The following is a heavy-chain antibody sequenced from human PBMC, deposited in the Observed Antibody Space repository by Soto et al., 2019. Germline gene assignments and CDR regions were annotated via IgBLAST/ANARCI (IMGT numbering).Heavy chain of an antibody. V-gene: IGHV3-23*01. CDR3: AKDWIAVAGKTSDY. D-gene: IGHD6-19*01. Sequence: GGSLRLSCAASGFTFSSYAMSWVRQAPGKGLEWVSAISGSGGSTYYADSVKGRFTISGDNSKNTLYLQMNSLRAEDTAVYYCAKDWIAVAGKTSDYWGQGTLVTVSS. CDR1: GFTFSSYA. J-gene: IGHJ4*02. CDR2: ISGSGGST.